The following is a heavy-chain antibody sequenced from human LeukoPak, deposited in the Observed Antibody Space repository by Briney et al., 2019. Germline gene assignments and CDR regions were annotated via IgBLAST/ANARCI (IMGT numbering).Heavy chain of an antibody. CDR3: ARGNSGWYEYYFDY. D-gene: IGHD6-19*01. Sequence: GGSLRLSCAASGFTFSTFSMHWVRQAPGKGLQWVAVMSYDGSNIYYADSVKGRFTISRDNSKNTLYLQMNSLRAEDTAVYYCARGNSGWYEYYFDYWGQGTLVTVSS. CDR1: GFTFSTFS. J-gene: IGHJ4*02. V-gene: IGHV3-30*14. CDR2: MSYDGSNI.